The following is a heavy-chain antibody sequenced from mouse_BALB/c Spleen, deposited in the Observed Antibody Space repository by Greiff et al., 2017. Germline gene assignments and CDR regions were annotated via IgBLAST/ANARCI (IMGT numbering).Heavy chain of an antibody. V-gene: IGHV5-6-3*01. D-gene: IGHD4-1*01. CDR1: GFTFSSYG. Sequence: EVKLVESGGGLVQPGGSLKLSCAASGFTFSSYGMSWVRQTPDKRLELVATINSNGGSTYYPDSVKGRFTISRDNAKNTLYLQMSSLKSEDTAMYYCAKLGRGYYFDYWGQGTTLTVSS. J-gene: IGHJ2*01. CDR3: AKLGRGYYFDY. CDR2: INSNGGST.